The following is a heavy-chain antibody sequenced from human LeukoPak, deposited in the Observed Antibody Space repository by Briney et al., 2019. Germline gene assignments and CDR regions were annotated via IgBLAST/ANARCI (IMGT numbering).Heavy chain of an antibody. CDR2: INHSGYT. V-gene: IGHV4-34*01. CDR1: GESSFSNYY. D-gene: IGHD3-22*01. CDR3: SRQVVGNDY. J-gene: IGHJ4*02. Sequence: SETLSLTCAVYGESSFSNYYWSWIRQTPGGALEWIGEINHSGYTSYNPSLKSRVTLSIDTSKNQFSLRLNSVTAADTAVYYCSRQVVGNDYWGQGTLVTVSS.